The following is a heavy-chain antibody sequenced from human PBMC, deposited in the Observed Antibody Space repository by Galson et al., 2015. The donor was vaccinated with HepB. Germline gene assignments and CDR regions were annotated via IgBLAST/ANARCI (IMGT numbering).Heavy chain of an antibody. V-gene: IGHV3-23*01. D-gene: IGHD6-13*01. CDR3: ARLLGYSSSWPLGYFDY. J-gene: IGHJ4*02. CDR1: GFTFSSYA. CDR2: ISGSGGST. Sequence: SLRLSCAASGFTFSSYAMSWVRQAPGKGLEWVSAISGSGGSTYYADSVKGRFTISRDNSKNTLCLQMNSLRAEDTAVYYCARLLGYSSSWPLGYFDYWGQGTLVTVSS.